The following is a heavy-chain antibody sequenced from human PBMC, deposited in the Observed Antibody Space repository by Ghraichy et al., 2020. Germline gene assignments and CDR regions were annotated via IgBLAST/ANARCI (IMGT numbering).Heavy chain of an antibody. J-gene: IGHJ6*01. Sequence: GGSLRLSCAASGFSFSRYTMNWVRQAPGKGLEWVSSINSSRSYIYYAGSVKGRFTISRDNDKNSLYLQMNSLRAEDTAVYYCVRDASLPGYSYGRPLYGMDVWGQGTTVTVSS. CDR1: GFSFSRYT. CDR3: VRDASLPGYSYGRPLYGMDV. D-gene: IGHD5-18*01. CDR2: INSSRSYI. V-gene: IGHV3-21*01.